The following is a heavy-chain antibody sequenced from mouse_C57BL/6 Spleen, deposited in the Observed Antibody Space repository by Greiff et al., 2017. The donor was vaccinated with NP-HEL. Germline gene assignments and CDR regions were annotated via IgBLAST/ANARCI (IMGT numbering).Heavy chain of an antibody. CDR2: IDPSDSYT. CDR1: GYTFTSYW. V-gene: IGHV1-69*01. Sequence: QVQLQQPGAELVMPGASVKLSCKASGYTFTSYWMHWVKQRPGQGLEWIGEIDPSDSYTNYNQKFKGKSTLTVDKSSSTAYMQLSSLTSEDSAVYCCARGSPLYAMDYWGQGTSVTVSS. CDR3: ARGSPLYAMDY. J-gene: IGHJ4*01.